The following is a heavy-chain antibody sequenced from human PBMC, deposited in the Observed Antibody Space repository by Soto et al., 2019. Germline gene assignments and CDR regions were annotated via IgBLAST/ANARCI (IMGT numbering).Heavy chain of an antibody. CDR2: IYWDDDK. D-gene: IGHD2-15*01. J-gene: IGHJ2*01. CDR3: AHSECSGADCSSRWYFCL. CDR1: GFSLTTGGVA. V-gene: IGHV2-5*02. Sequence: QITLKESGPTLVKPTQTLTLTCTFSGFSLTTGGVAVGWIRQPPGKALEWLALIYWDDDKRYSPSLKSSLSITKAPTKNQGVLTMPNMDPGDTATYYCAHSECSGADCSSRWYFCLWCSGTLVSVSS.